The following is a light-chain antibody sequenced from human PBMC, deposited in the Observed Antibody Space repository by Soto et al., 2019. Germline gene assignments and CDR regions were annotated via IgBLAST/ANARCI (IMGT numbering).Light chain of an antibody. Sequence: QSALTQPASVSGSPGQSITISCTGTSSDVESYNLVCWYQQHQDKAPKLMIYEGSKRPSGVSNRFSGSKSGNTASLTISGLQAEDEADYHCCSYAGNSLVFGGGTKLTVL. CDR3: CSYAGNSLV. V-gene: IGLV2-23*01. CDR2: EGS. CDR1: SSDVESYNL. J-gene: IGLJ2*01.